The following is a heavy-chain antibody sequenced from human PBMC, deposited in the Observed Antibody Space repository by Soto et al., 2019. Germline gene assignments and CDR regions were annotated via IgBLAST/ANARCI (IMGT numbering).Heavy chain of an antibody. Sequence: GGSLRLSCVASGVTFSSYAMSWVRQAPGKGLEWVSAVSKSGLDTNYADFVKGRFSISRDDARNTVYLQMNSLRTEDTAMYYCTTDVWESLSSDYWGQGTLVTVSS. J-gene: IGHJ4*02. CDR2: VSKSGLDT. D-gene: IGHD3-16*01. CDR3: TTDVWESLSSDY. V-gene: IGHV3-23*01. CDR1: GVTFSSYA.